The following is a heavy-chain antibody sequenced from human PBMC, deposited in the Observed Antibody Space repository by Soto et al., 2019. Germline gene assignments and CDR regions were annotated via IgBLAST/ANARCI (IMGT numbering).Heavy chain of an antibody. CDR2: VYYSRST. Sequence: QVQLQESGPGLVKPSQTLSLTCTVSGGSINSGDYYWSWIRQPPGKGLEWIGYVYYSRSTYYNPSLTSRLTISVDTSKNQFSLRLSSVTAADTAVYYCARKQWATMLRGVHYHYYGLDVWGQGTTVTVSS. CDR3: ARKQWATMLRGVHYHYYGLDV. J-gene: IGHJ6*02. CDR1: GGSINSGDYY. D-gene: IGHD3-10*01. V-gene: IGHV4-30-4*01.